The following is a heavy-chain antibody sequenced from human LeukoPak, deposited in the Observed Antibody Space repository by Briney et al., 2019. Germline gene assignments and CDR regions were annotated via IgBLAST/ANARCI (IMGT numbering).Heavy chain of an antibody. CDR2: IDPSDSYT. J-gene: IGHJ4*02. V-gene: IGHV5-10-1*01. CDR1: GYSFTSYW. CDR3: ARWGASDYGDYVDY. D-gene: IGHD4-17*01. Sequence: GESLKISCKGSGYSFTSYWISWVRQTPGRGLEWMGRIDPSDSYTNYSPSFQGHVTISADKSISTAYLQWSSLKASDTAMYYCARWGASDYGDYVDYWGQGTLVTVSS.